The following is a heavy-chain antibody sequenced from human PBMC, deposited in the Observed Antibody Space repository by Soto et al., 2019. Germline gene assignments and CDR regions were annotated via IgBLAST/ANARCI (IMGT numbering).Heavy chain of an antibody. J-gene: IGHJ4*02. V-gene: IGHV3-23*01. CDR1: GFIFSDYV. CDR3: ARSMFYSGSDTFYPRPCDL. Sequence: EVQLLESGGGFVQPGGSLRLSCAASGFIFSDYVMNWVRQAPGKGPQWVAGMSGRGGHTFYADFVKGRFTVSRDTSKNTLLLEMNNLRAEDTALYYCARSMFYSGSDTFYPRPCDLWGQGALVSVSS. D-gene: IGHD1-26*01. CDR2: MSGRGGHT.